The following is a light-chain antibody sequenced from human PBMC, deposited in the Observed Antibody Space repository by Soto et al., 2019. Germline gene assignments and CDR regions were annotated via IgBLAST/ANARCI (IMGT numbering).Light chain of an antibody. V-gene: IGKV1-5*01. J-gene: IGKJ2*01. CDR1: QSIQTW. Sequence: DIQMTQSPSTLSASVGDRVTISCRASQSIQTWLAWYQQKPGKAPNLLIFDASDLASGVSSRFSGSGSGAEFTLTISSLQADDFATYYCQQYASSPYTFGRGTRLEIK. CDR3: QQYASSPYT. CDR2: DAS.